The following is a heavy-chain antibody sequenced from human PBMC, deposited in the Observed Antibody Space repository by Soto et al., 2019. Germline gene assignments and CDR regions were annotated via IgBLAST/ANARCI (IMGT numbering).Heavy chain of an antibody. CDR3: ATQGWASIAARPFYYYGMDV. D-gene: IGHD6-6*01. CDR2: INPNSGGT. V-gene: IGHV1-2*04. J-gene: IGHJ6*02. Sequence: QVQLVQSGAEVKKPGASVKVSCKASGYTFTGYYMHWVRQAPGQGLEWMGWINPNSGGTNYAQKVKGWVTMTRDTSISTAYMELSRLRSDDTAVYYCATQGWASIAARPFYYYGMDVWGQGTTVTVSS. CDR1: GYTFTGYY.